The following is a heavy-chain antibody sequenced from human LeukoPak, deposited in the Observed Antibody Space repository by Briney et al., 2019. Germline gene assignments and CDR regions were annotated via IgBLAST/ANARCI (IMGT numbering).Heavy chain of an antibody. D-gene: IGHD2-2*01. J-gene: IGHJ4*02. CDR3: ATSRALVVVPATICFDY. CDR1: GGTFSSYA. CDR2: IIPIFGTA. V-gene: IGHV1-69*05. Sequence: SVKVSCKASGGTFSSYAISWVLQAPGQGLEWMGGIIPIFGTANYAQKFQGRVTITTDESTSTAYMELSSLRSEDTAVYYCATSRALVVVPATICFDYWGQGTLVTVSS.